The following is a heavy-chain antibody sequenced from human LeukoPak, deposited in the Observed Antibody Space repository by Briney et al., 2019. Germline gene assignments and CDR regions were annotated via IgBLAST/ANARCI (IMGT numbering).Heavy chain of an antibody. J-gene: IGHJ6*02. CDR1: GFTFSSYG. D-gene: IGHD6-13*01. CDR3: ARGSGRAAAGYYGMDV. Sequence: GRSLRLSCAASGFTFSSYGMHWVRQAPGQGLEWVAVTWYDGSNKYYADSVKGRFTISRDNSKNTLYLQMNTLTAEDTAVYYCARGSGRAAAGYYGMDVWGQGTTVTVSS. CDR2: TWYDGSNK. V-gene: IGHV3-33*01.